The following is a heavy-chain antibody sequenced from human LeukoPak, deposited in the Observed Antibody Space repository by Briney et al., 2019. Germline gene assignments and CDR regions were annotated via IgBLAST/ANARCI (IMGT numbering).Heavy chain of an antibody. CDR1: GSSFTSYW. CDR2: IDPSDSYT. CDR3: ARQFTMVRGVKRAFDI. V-gene: IGHV5-10-1*01. D-gene: IGHD3-10*01. Sequence: GESLKISCKGSGSSFTSYWISWVRQMPGKGLEWMGRIDPSDSYTNYSPSFQGHVTISADKSISTAYLQWSSLKASDTAMYYCARQFTMVRGVKRAFDIWGQGTMVTVSS. J-gene: IGHJ3*02.